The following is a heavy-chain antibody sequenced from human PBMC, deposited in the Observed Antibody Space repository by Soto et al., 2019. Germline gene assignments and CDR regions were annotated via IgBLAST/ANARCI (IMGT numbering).Heavy chain of an antibody. J-gene: IGHJ4*02. CDR3: AKDGPYGMTTKAVDF. V-gene: IGHV3-30*18. CDR2: ISYDEANK. CDR1: GFIFSSYG. D-gene: IGHD4-4*01. Sequence: GGSLRLSCAASGFIFSSYGMHWVRQAPGKGLEWVAAISYDEANKYYSDFVKGRFTISRSNSKRTLELQMDSLRTEDTAVYYCAKDGPYGMTTKAVDFWGLGTLVTAPQ.